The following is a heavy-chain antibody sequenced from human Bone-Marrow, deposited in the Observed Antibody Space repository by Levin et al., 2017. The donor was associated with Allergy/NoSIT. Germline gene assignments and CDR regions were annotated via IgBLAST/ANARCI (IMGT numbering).Heavy chain of an antibody. CDR1: GFTFSDYY. CDR2: ITGSSSFI. CDR3: ARKFSANWGLAFDY. Sequence: GESLMISCAASGFTFSDYYMSWVRQAPGKGLEWVSYITGSSSFINYADSVKGRFTISRDNAKNSLYLQMNSLRPEDTAVYYCARKFSANWGLAFDYWGQGTLVTVSS. V-gene: IGHV3-11*03. J-gene: IGHJ4*02. D-gene: IGHD7-27*01.